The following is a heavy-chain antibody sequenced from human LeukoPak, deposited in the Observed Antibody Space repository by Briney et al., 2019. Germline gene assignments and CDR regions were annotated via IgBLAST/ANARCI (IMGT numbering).Heavy chain of an antibody. V-gene: IGHV4-34*01. CDR1: GGSFGGYF. CDR3: ARGPPLAYYGTGGYYFFDY. Sequence: PSGTLSLTCSAYGGSFGGYFWSWIRQPPGEGLEWIGEVNHSGSTNYNPSLKSRVTISVDTSRTQFSLNLRSVTAADTAVYYCARGPPLAYYGTGGYYFFDYWGQGILVTVSP. CDR2: VNHSGST. D-gene: IGHD3-22*01. J-gene: IGHJ4*02.